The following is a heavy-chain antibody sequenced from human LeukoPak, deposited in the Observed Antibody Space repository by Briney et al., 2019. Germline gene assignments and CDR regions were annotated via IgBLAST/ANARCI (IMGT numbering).Heavy chain of an antibody. CDR3: ARTYYDFWSGYYFDC. J-gene: IGHJ4*02. D-gene: IGHD3-3*01. V-gene: IGHV4-39*01. CDR1: GGSISSSSYY. Sequence: SETLSLTCTVSGGSISSSSYYWGWIRQPPGKGLEWIGSIYYSGSTYYNPSLKSRVTISVDTSKNQFSLKLSSVTAADTAVYYCARTYYDFWSGYYFDCWGQGTLVTVSS. CDR2: IYYSGST.